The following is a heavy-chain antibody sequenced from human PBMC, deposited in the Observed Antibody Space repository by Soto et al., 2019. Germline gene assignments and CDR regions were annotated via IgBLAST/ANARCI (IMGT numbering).Heavy chain of an antibody. V-gene: IGHV4-31*03. CDR1: GGSISSTTSY. Sequence: QVQLQESGPGLVKPSQTLSLTCTVSGGSISSTTSYWSWIRQHPGEGLEWIGYIYYTGNTYYNPSLKGRVTMSVDTSENQFALKLTSVTVADTAVYYCAREGGDGVDYWGQGTLVTVSS. J-gene: IGHJ4*02. CDR2: IYYTGNT. D-gene: IGHD3-16*01. CDR3: AREGGDGVDY.